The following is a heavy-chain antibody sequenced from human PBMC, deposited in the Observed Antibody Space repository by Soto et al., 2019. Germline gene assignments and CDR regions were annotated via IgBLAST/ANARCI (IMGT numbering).Heavy chain of an antibody. CDR2: IKSTTAGGTA. V-gene: IGHV3-15*07. D-gene: IGHD4-17*01. CDR3: SHGYSQYFNS. J-gene: IGHJ4*02. Sequence: GGSLRLSCAASGATLSTIWMNWVRQAPGKGPEWVGRIKSTTAGGTADYAAPVKGRFTISRDDSENKVHLQMNGLKSEDTAVYYCSHGYSQYFNSWGQGTLVTVSS. CDR1: GATLSTIW.